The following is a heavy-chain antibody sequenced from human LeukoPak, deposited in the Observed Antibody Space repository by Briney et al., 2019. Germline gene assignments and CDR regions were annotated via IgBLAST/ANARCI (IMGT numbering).Heavy chain of an antibody. Sequence: GGSLRLSCAASGFTFSSYGMHWVRQAPGKGLEWVAFIRYDGSNKYYADSVKGRFTISRDNSKNTLYLQMNSLRAEDTAVYHCAKDRGYCDFWSGWDWGQGTLVTVSS. D-gene: IGHD3-3*01. CDR3: AKDRGYCDFWSGWD. CDR2: IRYDGSNK. V-gene: IGHV3-30*02. J-gene: IGHJ4*02. CDR1: GFTFSSYG.